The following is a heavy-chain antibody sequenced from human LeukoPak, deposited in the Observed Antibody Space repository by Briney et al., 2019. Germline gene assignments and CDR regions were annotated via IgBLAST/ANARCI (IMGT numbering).Heavy chain of an antibody. Sequence: SETLSLTCTVSGGSISSGSYYWSWIRQPAGKGLEWIGRIYTSGCTNYNPSLKSRVTISVDTSKNQFSLKLSSVTAADTAVYYCARAQCCPGTPDYWGQGTLVTVSS. V-gene: IGHV4-61*02. CDR2: IYTSGCT. CDR3: ARAQCCPGTPDY. D-gene: IGHD2-15*01. CDR1: GGSISSGSYY. J-gene: IGHJ4*02.